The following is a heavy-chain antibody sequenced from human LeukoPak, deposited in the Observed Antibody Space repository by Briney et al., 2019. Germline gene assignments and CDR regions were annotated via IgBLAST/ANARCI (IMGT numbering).Heavy chain of an antibody. Sequence: ASVKVSCKASGYTFTGYYMHWVRQATGQGLEWMGRINPNSGGTNYAQKFQGRVTMTRDTSISTAYMELSRLRSDDAAVYYCARSYGDYGNHYYYMDVWGKGTTVTVSS. J-gene: IGHJ6*03. D-gene: IGHD4-17*01. CDR2: INPNSGGT. CDR1: GYTFTGYY. V-gene: IGHV1-2*06. CDR3: ARSYGDYGNHYYYMDV.